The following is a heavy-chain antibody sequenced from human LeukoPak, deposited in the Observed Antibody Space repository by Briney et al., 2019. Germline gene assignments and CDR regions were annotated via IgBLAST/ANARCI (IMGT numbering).Heavy chain of an antibody. Sequence: SETLSLTCTVSGGSISSYYWSWIRQPPGKGLEWIGYIYYSGSTNYNPSLKSRVTISVDTSKNQFPLKLSSETAADTAVYYCARVLYGDYGVYYFDYWGQGTLVTVSS. J-gene: IGHJ4*02. V-gene: IGHV4-59*01. CDR3: ARVLYGDYGVYYFDY. CDR2: IYYSGST. CDR1: GGSISSYY. D-gene: IGHD4-17*01.